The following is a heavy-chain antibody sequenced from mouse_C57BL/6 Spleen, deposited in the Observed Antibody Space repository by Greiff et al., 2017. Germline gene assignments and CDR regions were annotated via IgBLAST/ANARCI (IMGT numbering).Heavy chain of an antibody. CDR1: GYTFTSYG. D-gene: IGHD1-1*01. CDR2: IYPRSGNT. CDR3: AREGLITTVVADAMDY. Sequence: QVQLQQSGAELARPGASVKLSCKASGYTFTSYGISWVKQRTGQGLEWIGEIYPRSGNTYYNEKFKGKATLTADKSSSTAYMELRSLTSEDSAVYFCAREGLITTVVADAMDYWGQGTSVTVSS. J-gene: IGHJ4*01. V-gene: IGHV1-81*01.